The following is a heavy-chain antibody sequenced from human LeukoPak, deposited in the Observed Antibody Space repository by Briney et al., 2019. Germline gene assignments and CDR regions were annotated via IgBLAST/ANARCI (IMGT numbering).Heavy chain of an antibody. V-gene: IGHV4-39*01. D-gene: IGHD3-22*01. CDR3: ARLQTYYYDSSGYSQPLYYFDY. J-gene: IGHJ4*02. Sequence: SETLSLTCSISGGYINSTTHQWGWIRQSPGRGLEWIGSIYYSGNTYYNPSLKSRVTTSVDTSKNQFSLKLSSVTAADTAVYYCARLQTYYYDSSGYSQPLYYFDYWGQGTLVTVSS. CDR2: IYYSGNT. CDR1: GGYINSTTHQ.